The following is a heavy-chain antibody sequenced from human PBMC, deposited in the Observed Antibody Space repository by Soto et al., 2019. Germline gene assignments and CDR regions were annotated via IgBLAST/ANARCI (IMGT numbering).Heavy chain of an antibody. Sequence: SVKVSCKASGGTFSSYAISWVRQAPGQGLEWMGGIIPIFGTANYAQKFQGSVTITADDSTSTAYMELSSLRSEDTAVYYCARKVVPAANYYYGMDVWGQGTTVTVSS. CDR2: IIPIFGTA. CDR3: ARKVVPAANYYYGMDV. D-gene: IGHD2-2*01. J-gene: IGHJ6*02. V-gene: IGHV1-69*13. CDR1: GGTFSSYA.